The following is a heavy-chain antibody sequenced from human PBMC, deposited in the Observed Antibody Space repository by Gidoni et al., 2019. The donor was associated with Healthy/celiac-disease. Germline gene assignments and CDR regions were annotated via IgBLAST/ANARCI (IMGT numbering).Heavy chain of an antibody. CDR3: ARGRTGDYDFWSGYSSGYYYGMDV. D-gene: IGHD3-3*01. Sequence: QVQLVQSGAEVKKPGASVKVSCKASGYTFTSYYMHWVRQAPGQGLEWMGIINPSGGSTSYAQKFQGRVTMTRDTSTSTVYMELSSLRSEDTAVYYCARGRTGDYDFWSGYSSGYYYGMDVWGQGTTVTVSS. CDR1: GYTFTSYY. CDR2: INPSGGST. V-gene: IGHV1-46*01. J-gene: IGHJ6*02.